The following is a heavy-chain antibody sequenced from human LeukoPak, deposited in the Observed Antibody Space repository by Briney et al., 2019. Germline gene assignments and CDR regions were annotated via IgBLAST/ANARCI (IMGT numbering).Heavy chain of an antibody. V-gene: IGHV3-21*01. J-gene: IGHJ5*02. D-gene: IGHD3-16*01. CDR1: GFTFSTFA. CDR3: ARWGSEWFDP. CDR2: IFPSGGEI. Sequence: GGSLRLSCAASGFTFSTFAMIWVRQPPGKGLEWVSSIFPSGGEIHYADSVRGRFTISRDNAKNSLYLQMNSLRAEDTAVYYCARWGSEWFDPWGQGTLVTVSS.